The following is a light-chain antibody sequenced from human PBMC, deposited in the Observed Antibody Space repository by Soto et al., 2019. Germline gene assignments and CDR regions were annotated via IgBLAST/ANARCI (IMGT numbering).Light chain of an antibody. CDR1: QDIRGA. J-gene: IGKJ5*01. CDR3: QQFNTYPIT. CDR2: DVS. V-gene: IGKV1-13*02. Sequence: AIQLTQSPSSLSASVGDRVTITCRASQDIRGALAWYQQKPGTPPKLLIFDVSSLQSGVPSRFSGSDSGTDFTLTISSLQPEDFATYYCQQFNTYPITFGQGTRLEIK.